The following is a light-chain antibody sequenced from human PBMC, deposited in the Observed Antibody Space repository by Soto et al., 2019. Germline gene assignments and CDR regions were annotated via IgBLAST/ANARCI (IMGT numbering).Light chain of an antibody. J-gene: IGKJ5*01. CDR1: QRVGYY. Sequence: EIVLTQSPATLSLSPGERATLSCRASQRVGYYLAWYQQKPGQAPRLLIFDVSKRATGIPARFSGSGSGTDFTLTSSSLDPEDFAVYYWQQRTGWPPAITFGQGTRLEIK. CDR2: DVS. V-gene: IGKV3-11*01. CDR3: QQRTGWPPAIT.